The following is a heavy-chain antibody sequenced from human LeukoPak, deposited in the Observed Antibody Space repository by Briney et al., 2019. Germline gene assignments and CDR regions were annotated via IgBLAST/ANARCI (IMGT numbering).Heavy chain of an antibody. CDR1: GGSISSSNW. J-gene: IGHJ3*02. V-gene: IGHV4-4*02. CDR3: ARGRISSGYYMSGAFDI. D-gene: IGHD3-22*01. CDR2: IYHSGST. Sequence: PSETLSLTCAVSGGSISSSNWWSWVRQPPGKGLEWIGEIYHSGSTNYNPSLKSRVTISVDKSKNQLSLKLSSVTAADTAVYYCARGRISSGYYMSGAFDIWGQGTMVTVSS.